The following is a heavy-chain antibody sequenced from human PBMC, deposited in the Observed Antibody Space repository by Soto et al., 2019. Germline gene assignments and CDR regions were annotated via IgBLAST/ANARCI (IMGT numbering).Heavy chain of an antibody. Sequence: QVQLQESGLGLVKPSQTLSLTCTVSGGSISSGDSYWSWIRQPPGRGLEWIGYIYCSGSTYYTPSLKSRVTISVDTSKNQFSLKLSSVTAADTAVYYCARAAKTYYYDSSGYYYTFDIWGQGTMVTVSS. CDR2: IYCSGST. V-gene: IGHV4-30-4*01. J-gene: IGHJ3*02. CDR1: GGSISSGDSY. D-gene: IGHD3-22*01. CDR3: ARAAKTYYYDSSGYYYTFDI.